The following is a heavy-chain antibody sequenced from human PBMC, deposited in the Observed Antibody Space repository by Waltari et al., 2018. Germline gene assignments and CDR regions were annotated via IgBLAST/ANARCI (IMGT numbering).Heavy chain of an antibody. CDR1: GFTFTVQS. D-gene: IGHD3-10*01. Sequence: EVQLVESGGGLVKPGGSLRLSCVASGFTFTVQSMKWVRQAPGGGLEWVSFISHRNSYFNDADSEKGRFTNSRDNDKNSLYLQLSSLGVEDTALYYWAKELRPYYGSGSLAFDVWGQGTMVTVSS. CDR3: AKELRPYYGSGSLAFDV. J-gene: IGHJ3*01. V-gene: IGHV3-21*05. CDR2: ISHRNSYF.